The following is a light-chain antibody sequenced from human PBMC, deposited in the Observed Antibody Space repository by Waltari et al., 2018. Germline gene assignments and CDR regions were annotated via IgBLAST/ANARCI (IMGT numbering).Light chain of an antibody. Sequence: DIQMTQSPSSLSASVGDRVTITCRASQCISNYLAWYQQIPGNVPKLLVYGASTLQSGVPSRFSGSGSVTECTLTISSLQPDDVASYYCQNYYSPPHAFGGGTKVEI. CDR1: QCISNY. CDR2: GAS. CDR3: QNYYSPPHA. J-gene: IGKJ4*01. V-gene: IGKV1-27*01.